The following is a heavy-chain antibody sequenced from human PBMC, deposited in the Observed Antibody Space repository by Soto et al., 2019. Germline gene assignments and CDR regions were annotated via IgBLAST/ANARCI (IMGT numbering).Heavy chain of an antibody. J-gene: IGHJ4*02. CDR3: ARDHPHSYGVYYFDY. CDR2: IYSSGGT. D-gene: IGHD5-18*01. Sequence: SETLSLTCTVSGGSISNYYWNWIRQSPGKGLEWIGYIYSSGGTHYNPSLQNRVTISIDTSKNQVSLKVNSVTAADTAVYYCARDHPHSYGVYYFDYWGQGTPVTVSS. CDR1: GGSISNYY. V-gene: IGHV4-59*01.